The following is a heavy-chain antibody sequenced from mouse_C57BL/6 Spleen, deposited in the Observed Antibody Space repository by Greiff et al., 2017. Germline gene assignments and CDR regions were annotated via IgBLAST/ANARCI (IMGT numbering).Heavy chain of an antibody. D-gene: IGHD3-2*02. J-gene: IGHJ2*01. Sequence: VQLQQPGAELVRPGSSVKLSCKASGYTFTSYWMHWVKQRPIQGLEWIGNIDPSDSETHYNQKFKDKATLTVDKSSSTAYMQLSSLTSEDSAVYYWARSGDSSGYYFDYWGQGTTLTVSS. V-gene: IGHV1-52*01. CDR1: GYTFTSYW. CDR2: IDPSDSET. CDR3: ARSGDSSGYYFDY.